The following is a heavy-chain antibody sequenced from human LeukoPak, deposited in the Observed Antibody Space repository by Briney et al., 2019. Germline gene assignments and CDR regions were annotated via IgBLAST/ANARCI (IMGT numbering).Heavy chain of an antibody. J-gene: IGHJ6*03. CDR3: ARLHDSYYYYYIDV. Sequence: SETLSLTCTVSGYSISNGYYWVWIRQPPGKGLEWIGSLYHSDSVYYDTALKSRVSMSVDTSKNQFSLKLSFVTAADTAVYYCARLHDSYYYYYIDVWGSGTTVTVSS. CDR1: GYSISNGYY. V-gene: IGHV4-38-2*02. CDR2: LYHSDSV.